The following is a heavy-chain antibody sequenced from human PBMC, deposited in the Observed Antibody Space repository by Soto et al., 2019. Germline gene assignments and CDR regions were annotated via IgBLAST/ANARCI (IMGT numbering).Heavy chain of an antibody. CDR1: GVSIRSSLRD. CDR2: IKYSGTT. J-gene: IGHJ4*02. Sequence: SETLSLTCPVPGVSIRSSLRDWAWIRQPPGKGLEWIASIKYSGTTFYNPSLKSRVTLSVDTSKNQFALKLSSVTAADTAVYYCARHNYGSGSTYFDYWGQGTLVTVS. D-gene: IGHD3-10*01. V-gene: IGHV4-39*01. CDR3: ARHNYGSGSTYFDY.